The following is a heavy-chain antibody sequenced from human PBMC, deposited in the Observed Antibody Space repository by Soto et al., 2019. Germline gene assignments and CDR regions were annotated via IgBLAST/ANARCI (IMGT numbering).Heavy chain of an antibody. CDR3: ARGGDVEMATIGEFDY. J-gene: IGHJ4*02. D-gene: IGHD5-12*01. V-gene: IGHV1-2*04. CDR2: INPNSGGT. Sequence: QVQLVQSGAEVKKPGASVKVSCKASGYTFTGYYMHWVRQAPGQGLEWMGWINPNSGGTNYAQKFQGWVTMTRDTSISTAYMELSRLRSDDTAVYYCARGGDVEMATIGEFDYWGQGTLVTVSS. CDR1: GYTFTGYY.